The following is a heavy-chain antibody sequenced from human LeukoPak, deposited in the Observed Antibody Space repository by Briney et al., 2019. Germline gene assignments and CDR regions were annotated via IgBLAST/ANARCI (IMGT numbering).Heavy chain of an antibody. D-gene: IGHD2-15*01. Sequence: GESLKISCKGSGYSFTTYWIAWVRQMPGKGLEWMGIIYPGDSDTRYSPSFQGQVTFSADKSISTAYLQWSSLKASDTAMYYCARLVVVNGNWFDPWGQGTLVTVSS. J-gene: IGHJ5*02. V-gene: IGHV5-51*01. CDR2: IYPGDSDT. CDR1: GYSFTTYW. CDR3: ARLVVVNGNWFDP.